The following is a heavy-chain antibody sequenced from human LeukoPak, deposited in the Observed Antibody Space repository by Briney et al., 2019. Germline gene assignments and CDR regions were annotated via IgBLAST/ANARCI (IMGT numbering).Heavy chain of an antibody. V-gene: IGHV3-23*01. J-gene: IGHJ3*02. Sequence: GGSLRLSCAASGFTFSTSAMNWVRKAPGKGLKWVSAISVSGGSTYYADSVKGRFTISRDNSKNTLYLQMNSLRAEDTAVYYCAKPSYDSSGYYFGSGGAFDIWGQGTMVTVSS. CDR1: GFTFSTSA. CDR3: AKPSYDSSGYYFGSGGAFDI. CDR2: ISVSGGST. D-gene: IGHD3-22*01.